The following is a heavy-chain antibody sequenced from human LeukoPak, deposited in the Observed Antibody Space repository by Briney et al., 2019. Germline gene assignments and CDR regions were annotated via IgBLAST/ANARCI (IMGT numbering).Heavy chain of an antibody. CDR2: IYYSGST. CDR3: ARDMYDSSGYRYFDY. J-gene: IGHJ4*02. D-gene: IGHD3-22*01. Sequence: SQTLSLTCTVSGGSISSGDYYWGWIRQPPGKGLEWIGYIYYSGSTYYNPSLKSRVTISVDTSKNQFSLKLSSVTAADTAMYYCARDMYDSSGYRYFDYWGQGTLVTVSS. CDR1: GGSISSGDYY. V-gene: IGHV4-30-4*08.